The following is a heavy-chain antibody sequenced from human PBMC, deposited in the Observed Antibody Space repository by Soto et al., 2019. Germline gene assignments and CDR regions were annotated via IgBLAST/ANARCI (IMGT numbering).Heavy chain of an antibody. CDR3: ARGGPGLRYFDWLLILDY. CDR2: IYYSGST. J-gene: IGHJ4*02. Sequence: IRQHPGKGLEWIGHIYYSGSTYYNPSLKSRVTISVDTSKNQFSLKLSSVTAADTAVYYCARGGPGLRYFDWLLILDYWGQGTLVTVSS. V-gene: IGHV4-31*02. D-gene: IGHD3-9*01.